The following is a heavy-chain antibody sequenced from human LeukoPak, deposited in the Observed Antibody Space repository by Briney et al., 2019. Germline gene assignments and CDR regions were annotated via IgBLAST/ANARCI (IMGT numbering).Heavy chain of an antibody. CDR1: GYTFTGYY. J-gene: IGHJ5*02. V-gene: IGHV1-2*02. CDR2: INPNSGGT. CDR3: ARVAIFGVVIISWFDP. Sequence: GASVKVSCKASGYTFTGYYMHWVRQAPGQGLEWMGWINPNSGGTNYAQKFQGRVTMTRDTSISTAYMELSRLRSDDTAVYYCARVAIFGVVIISWFDPWGQGTLVTVSS. D-gene: IGHD3-3*01.